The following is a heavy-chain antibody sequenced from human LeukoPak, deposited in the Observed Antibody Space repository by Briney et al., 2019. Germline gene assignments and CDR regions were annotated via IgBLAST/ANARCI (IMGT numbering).Heavy chain of an antibody. V-gene: IGHV1-58*02. D-gene: IGHD5-24*01. J-gene: IGHJ1*01. CDR1: GFTFTSSA. CDR2: IVVGSGNT. Sequence: EASVKVSCKASGFTFTSSAMQWVRQARGQRLEWIGWIVVGSGNTNYAQKFQERVTITRDMSTSTAYMELSSLRSEDTAVYYCASEGAEMATLYFQHWGQGTLVTVSS. CDR3: ASEGAEMATLYFQH.